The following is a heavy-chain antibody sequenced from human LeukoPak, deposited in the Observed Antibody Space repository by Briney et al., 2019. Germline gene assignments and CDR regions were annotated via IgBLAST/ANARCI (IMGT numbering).Heavy chain of an antibody. Sequence: GGSLRLSCAASGSTFSSSWLHWVRQAPGEGLVWVSRMNGDGSSTDYADSVKGRFTISRDNAKNTLYLQMKSLGAEDTAVYYCARSRPAVLAWDYWGQGTLVTVSS. CDR2: MNGDGSST. CDR3: ARSRPAVLAWDY. J-gene: IGHJ4*02. CDR1: GSTFSSSW. D-gene: IGHD4/OR15-4a*01. V-gene: IGHV3-74*01.